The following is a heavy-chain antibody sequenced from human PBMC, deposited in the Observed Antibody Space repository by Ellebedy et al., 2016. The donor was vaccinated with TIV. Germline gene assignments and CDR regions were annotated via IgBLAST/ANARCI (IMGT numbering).Heavy chain of an antibody. CDR2: ST. V-gene: IGHV3-69-1*01. J-gene: IGHJ4*02. CDR3: ARDASAWSRDY. CDR1: GFPFSGYT. D-gene: IGHD6-19*01. Sequence: GGSLRLSCAASGFPFSGYTLSWIRQAPGKGLEWVSPSTFYADSLKGRITVSRDDARNSVHLQMHSLRAEDTAVYYCARDASAWSRDYWGQGALVIVSS.